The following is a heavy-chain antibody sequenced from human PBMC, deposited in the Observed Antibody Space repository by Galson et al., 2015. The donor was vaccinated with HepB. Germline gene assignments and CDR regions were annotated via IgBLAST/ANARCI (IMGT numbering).Heavy chain of an antibody. CDR1: GYTFTSYF. CDR2: INPSGGST. J-gene: IGHJ4*02. Sequence: SVKVSCKASGYTFTSYFFHWVRQAPGQGLEWMGIINPSGGSTSYAQKFQGRVTMTRDTSTSIVYMELSSLRSEDTALYYCARGVGGYCSGGGCYSVRYFDYWGQGTLVTVSS. CDR3: ARGVGGYCSGGGCYSVRYFDY. D-gene: IGHD2-15*01. V-gene: IGHV1-46*01.